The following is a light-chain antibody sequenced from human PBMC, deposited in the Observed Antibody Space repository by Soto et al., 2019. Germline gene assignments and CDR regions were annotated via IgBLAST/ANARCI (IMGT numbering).Light chain of an antibody. CDR1: QSIGRY. Sequence: DIQMTQSPSSLSAAAGDRVTITCRASQSIGRYLNWYQQQPGKAPKLLIYVASNLQSGVPSRFSGSRSGTDFTIPISVLQPEYIATYFCQQSYDTPRTFGQGTKVEIK. CDR3: QQSYDTPRT. J-gene: IGKJ1*01. V-gene: IGKV1-39*01. CDR2: VAS.